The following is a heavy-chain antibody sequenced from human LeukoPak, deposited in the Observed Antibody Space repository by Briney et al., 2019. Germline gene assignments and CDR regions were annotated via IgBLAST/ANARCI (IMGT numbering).Heavy chain of an antibody. Sequence: ASVKVSCKASGGTFSSYAISWARQAPGQGLEWMGGIIPIFGTANYAQKFRGRVTITADESTSTAYMELSSLRSEDTAVYYCARGKGYYDSSGYYRYWGQGTLVTVSS. CDR2: IIPIFGTA. CDR3: ARGKGYYDSSGYYRY. J-gene: IGHJ4*02. V-gene: IGHV1-69*13. D-gene: IGHD3-22*01. CDR1: GGTFSSYA.